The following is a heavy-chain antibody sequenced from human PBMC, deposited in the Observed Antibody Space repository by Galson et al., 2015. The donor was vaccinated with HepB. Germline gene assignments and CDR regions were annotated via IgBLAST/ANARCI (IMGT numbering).Heavy chain of an antibody. Sequence: LRLSCAASGFTFSDYYMSWIRQAPGKGLEWVSYISHSTLYTNYADSVKGRITISRDNARNSLYLQLNSLRAEDTAVYYCARVADVDYGDHTHFDHWGLGTLVTVSS. CDR1: GFTFSDYY. V-gene: IGHV3-11*06. D-gene: IGHD4-17*01. CDR3: ARVADVDYGDHTHFDH. J-gene: IGHJ4*02. CDR2: ISHSTLYT.